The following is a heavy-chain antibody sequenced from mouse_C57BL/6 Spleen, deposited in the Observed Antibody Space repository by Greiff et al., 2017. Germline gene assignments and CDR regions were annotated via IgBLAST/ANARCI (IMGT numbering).Heavy chain of an antibody. J-gene: IGHJ3*01. Sequence: EVQLQQSGTVLARPGASVKMSCKTSGYTFTSYWMHWVKQRPGQGLEWIGAIYPGNSDTSYNQKFKGKAKLTAVTSASTAYMGLSSLTNEDSAVYYCTGYYVYDWFAYWGQGTLVTVSA. CDR3: TGYYVYDWFAY. D-gene: IGHD2-2*01. CDR1: GYTFTSYW. V-gene: IGHV1-5*01. CDR2: IYPGNSDT.